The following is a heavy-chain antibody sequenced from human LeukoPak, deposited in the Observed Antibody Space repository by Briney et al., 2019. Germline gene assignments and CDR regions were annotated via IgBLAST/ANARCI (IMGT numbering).Heavy chain of an antibody. CDR3: ARGLYGDFDY. D-gene: IGHD4-17*01. CDR1: GFTFSSYS. V-gene: IGHV3-21*01. Sequence: GGSLRLSCAASGFTFSSYSMNWVRQAPGKGREWVSSISSSSSYIYYADSGKGRFTISRDNAKNSLYLQMNSLRAEDTAVYYCARGLYGDFDYWGQGTLVTVSS. J-gene: IGHJ4*02. CDR2: ISSSSSYI.